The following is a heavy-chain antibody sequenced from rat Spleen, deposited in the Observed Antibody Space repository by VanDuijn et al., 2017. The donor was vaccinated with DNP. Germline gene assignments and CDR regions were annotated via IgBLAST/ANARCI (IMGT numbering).Heavy chain of an antibody. V-gene: IGHV5-58*01. D-gene: IGHD4-1*01. CDR3: AKGLRAD. J-gene: IGHJ2*01. Sequence: EVQLVETGGGLVQPGRSLKLSCVASGFTFSSYWMYWIRQAPGKGLEWVASINTDGGSTYYPDSVKGRFTIPRDNAENTVYLQMNSLRYEDTATFYCAKGLRADWGEGVMVTVSS. CDR2: INTDGGST. CDR1: GFTFSSYW.